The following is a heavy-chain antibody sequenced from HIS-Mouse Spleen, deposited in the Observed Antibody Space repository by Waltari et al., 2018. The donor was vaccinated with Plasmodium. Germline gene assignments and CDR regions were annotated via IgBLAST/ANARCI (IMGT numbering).Heavy chain of an antibody. D-gene: IGHD2-2*01. CDR1: GFTFVGYA. CDR3: AKDQTPYQLLHFDY. CDR2: ISGNSGSI. V-gene: IGHV3-9*01. Sequence: EVQLVESGGDLVQPGRSLRLSCAASGFTFVGYAMHWVRQAPGKGLEWVSGISGNSGSIGYADSVKGRFTISRDNAKNSLYLQMNSLRAEDTALYYCAKDQTPYQLLHFDYWGQGTLVTVSS. J-gene: IGHJ4*02.